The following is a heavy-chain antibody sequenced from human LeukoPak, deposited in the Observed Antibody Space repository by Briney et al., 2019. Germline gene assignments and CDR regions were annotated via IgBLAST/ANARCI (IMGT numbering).Heavy chain of an antibody. CDR2: IIPIFGTA. Sequence: SVKVSCKASGGTCSSYAISWVRQAPGQGLEWMGGIIPIFGTANYAQKFQGRVTITTDESTSTAYMELSSLRSEDTAVYYCAREHGGSFIFDYWGQGTLVTVSS. D-gene: IGHD1-26*01. CDR3: AREHGGSFIFDY. J-gene: IGHJ4*02. V-gene: IGHV1-69*05. CDR1: GGTCSSYA.